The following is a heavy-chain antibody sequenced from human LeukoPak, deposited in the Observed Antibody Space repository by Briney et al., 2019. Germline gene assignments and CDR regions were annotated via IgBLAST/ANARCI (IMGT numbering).Heavy chain of an antibody. CDR1: GGTFSSYA. CDR3: ARSGYYGDYVYY. Sequence: SVRVSCKASGGTFSSYAISWVRQAPGQGLEWMGGIIPIFGTANYAQKFQGRVTITADESTSTAYMELSSLRSEDTAVYYCARSGYYGDYVYYWGQGTLVTVSS. V-gene: IGHV1-69*13. CDR2: IIPIFGTA. J-gene: IGHJ4*02. D-gene: IGHD4-17*01.